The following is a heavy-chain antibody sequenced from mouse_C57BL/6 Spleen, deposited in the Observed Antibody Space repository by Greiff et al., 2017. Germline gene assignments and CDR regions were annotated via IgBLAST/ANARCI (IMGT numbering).Heavy chain of an antibody. Sequence: QVHVKQSGPELVKPGASVKISCKASGYTFTDYYINWVKQRPGQGLEWIGWIFPGSGSTYYNEKFKGKATLTVDKSSSTAYMLLSSLTSEDSAVYFCAREDYSNPFAYWGQGTLVTVSA. CDR3: AREDYSNPFAY. CDR1: GYTFTDYY. J-gene: IGHJ3*01. CDR2: IFPGSGST. V-gene: IGHV1-75*01. D-gene: IGHD2-5*01.